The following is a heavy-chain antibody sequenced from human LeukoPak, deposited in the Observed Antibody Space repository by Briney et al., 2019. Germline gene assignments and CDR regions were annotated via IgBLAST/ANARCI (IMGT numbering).Heavy chain of an antibody. V-gene: IGHV6-1*01. J-gene: IGHJ5*02. CDR3: ARRLTQYDCFDP. Sequence: SQTLSLTCAISGDSVSSNSASWNWIRQSPSRGLEWLGRTYYRSTWYNDYAVSVRGRITVNPDTSKNQFSLHLNSVTPEDTAVYYCARRLTQYDCFDPWGRESWSPSPQ. D-gene: IGHD2-2*01. CDR2: TYYRSTWYN. CDR1: GDSVSSNSAS.